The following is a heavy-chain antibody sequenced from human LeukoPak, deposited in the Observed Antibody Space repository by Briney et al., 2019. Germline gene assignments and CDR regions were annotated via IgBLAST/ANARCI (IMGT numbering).Heavy chain of an antibody. Sequence: PSETLSLTCTVSGGSISSYYWSWIRQPPGKGLAWIGFIHYSGSNNYNHSLKSRVTISVDTSKNQFSLKLSSVTAADTAVYYCARYCSGGSCAYYYGMDVWGQGTTVTVSS. J-gene: IGHJ6*02. D-gene: IGHD2-15*01. CDR3: ARYCSGGSCAYYYGMDV. V-gene: IGHV4-59*01. CDR2: IHYSGSN. CDR1: GGSISSYY.